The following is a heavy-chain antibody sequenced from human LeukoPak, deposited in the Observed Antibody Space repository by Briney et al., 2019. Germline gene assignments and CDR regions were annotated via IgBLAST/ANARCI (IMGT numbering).Heavy chain of an antibody. J-gene: IGHJ5*02. CDR1: GGSISSHY. D-gene: IGHD2-15*01. Sequence: PSEILSLTCTVSGGSISSHYWSWIRQPPGKGLEWIGYIYYSGSTNYNPSLKSRVTISEDTSKNQFSLKLSSVAAADTAVFYCARHMWGVVVAAFNWFDPWGQGTLVTVSS. CDR3: ARHMWGVVVAAFNWFDP. CDR2: IYYSGST. V-gene: IGHV4-59*08.